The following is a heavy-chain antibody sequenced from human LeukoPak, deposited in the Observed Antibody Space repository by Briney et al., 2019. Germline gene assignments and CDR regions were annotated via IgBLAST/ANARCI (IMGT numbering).Heavy chain of an antibody. Sequence: GGSLRLSCAASGFTFSSYSMNWVRQAPGKGLEWVSSISSSSSYIYYADSVKGRFTLSRDHAKNSLYLQMNSLRAEDTAVYYCARGFGCSSTSCYTSYYWGQGTLVTVSS. CDR2: ISSSSSYI. CDR1: GFTFSSYS. D-gene: IGHD2-2*02. V-gene: IGHV3-21*01. CDR3: ARGFGCSSTSCYTSYY. J-gene: IGHJ4*02.